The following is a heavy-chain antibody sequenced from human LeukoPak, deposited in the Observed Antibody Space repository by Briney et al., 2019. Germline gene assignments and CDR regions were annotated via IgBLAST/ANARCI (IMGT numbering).Heavy chain of an antibody. D-gene: IGHD3-22*01. CDR3: ARAPSEIGGYYPEYFRH. J-gene: IGHJ1*01. Sequence: GGSLRLSCAASGFTFSRFWMHWVRQPPGKGLVWVSRIDTDGSTTTYADSVKGRFTISRDNAKNTVYLQINSLRAEDTGVYYCARAPSEIGGYYPEYFRHWGQGTLVTVSS. CDR1: GFTFSRFW. V-gene: IGHV3-74*01. CDR2: IDTDGSTT.